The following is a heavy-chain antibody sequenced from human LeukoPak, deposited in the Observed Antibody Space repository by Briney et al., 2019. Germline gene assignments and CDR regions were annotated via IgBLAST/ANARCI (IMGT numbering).Heavy chain of an antibody. Sequence: GGSLRLSCAASGFTFSSYSMNWVRQAPGKGLEWVAFIRYDGSNKYYADSVKGRFTISRDNSKNTLYLQMNSLRAEDTAVYYCAKDGGYSSGWYGDYFDYWGQGTLVTVSS. CDR1: GFTFSSYS. D-gene: IGHD6-19*01. CDR3: AKDGGYSSGWYGDYFDY. V-gene: IGHV3-30*02. J-gene: IGHJ4*02. CDR2: IRYDGSNK.